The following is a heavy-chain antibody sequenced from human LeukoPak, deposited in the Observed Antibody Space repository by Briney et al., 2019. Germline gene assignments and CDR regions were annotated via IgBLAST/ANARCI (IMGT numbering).Heavy chain of an antibody. J-gene: IGHJ4*02. CDR1: GFTFSSHW. D-gene: IGHD3-10*01. CDR3: VRNGGSFDY. Sequence: GGSLRLSCAASGFTFSSHWMGWVRQTPGKGLEWVANIKQDGSEKNYVDSAKGRFTISRDNAKNSLNLQMNSLRAEDTAVYYCVRNGGSFDYWGQGTLVTVSS. V-gene: IGHV3-7*01. CDR2: IKQDGSEK.